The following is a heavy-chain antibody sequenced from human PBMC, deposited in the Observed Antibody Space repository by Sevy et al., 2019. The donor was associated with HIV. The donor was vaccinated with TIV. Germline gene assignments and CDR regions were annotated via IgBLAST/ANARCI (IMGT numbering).Heavy chain of an antibody. CDR1: GFTFSSYS. V-gene: IGHV3-21*01. J-gene: IGHJ3*02. CDR3: ARVLEPLGAFDI. Sequence: GGSLRLSCAASGFTFSSYSMNWVRQAPGKGLEWVSSIRSSSSYIYYADSVKGRFTISRNTAKNSLYMQMNGLRAVDTAVYYCARVLEPLGAFDIWGQGTMVTVSS. CDR2: IRSSSSYI.